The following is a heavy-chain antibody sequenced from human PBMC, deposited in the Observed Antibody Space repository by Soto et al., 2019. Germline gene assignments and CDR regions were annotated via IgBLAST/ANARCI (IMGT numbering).Heavy chain of an antibody. CDR3: AVPAASVAGASGSYYYYGMDV. J-gene: IGHJ6*02. Sequence: SETLSLTCTVSGGSISSSSYYWGWIRQPPGRGLEWIGYIYYSGSPYYNPSLKSRVTISVDTSKNQFSLKLSSVTAADTAVYYCAVPAASVAGASGSYYYYGMDVWGQGTTVTVSS. CDR1: GGSISSSSYY. D-gene: IGHD6-19*01. V-gene: IGHV4-39*01. CDR2: IYYSGSP.